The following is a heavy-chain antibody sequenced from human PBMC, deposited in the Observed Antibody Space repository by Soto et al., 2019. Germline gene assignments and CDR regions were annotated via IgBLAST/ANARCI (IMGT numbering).Heavy chain of an antibody. CDR3: ARYIFGQGFKA. V-gene: IGHV1-8*01. CDR2: MRANSGDT. J-gene: IGHJ5*02. CDR1: GDIFTNFD. D-gene: IGHD3-3*02. Sequence: QVQLVQPGAEVRKPGASVKVSCKSSGDIFTNFDFNWVRQATGQGLEWIGWMRANSGDTGHDQKFQGRVRMTRGTSMSTAYMELSSLRAEDTAVYYCARYIFGQGFKAWGQGTLVFVSS.